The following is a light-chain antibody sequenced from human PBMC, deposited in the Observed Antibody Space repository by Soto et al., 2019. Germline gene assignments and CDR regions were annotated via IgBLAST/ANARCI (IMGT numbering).Light chain of an antibody. CDR1: QTVISF. J-gene: IGKJ1*01. CDR2: AAS. V-gene: IGKV1-39*01. Sequence: DIQMTQSPSSLSAFVGDRVSITCRASQTVISFLNWYQQRPGKPPKLLVYAASSSQSGVPPRFSGSGSGTDFTLTITSLQPEDSAIYFCQQSYMTPWTFGQGTKVEIK. CDR3: QQSYMTPWT.